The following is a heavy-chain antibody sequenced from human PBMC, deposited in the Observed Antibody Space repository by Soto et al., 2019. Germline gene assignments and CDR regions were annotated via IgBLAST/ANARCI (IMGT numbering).Heavy chain of an antibody. V-gene: IGHV3-15*07. CDR2: IKSKTDGGTT. D-gene: IGHD4-4*01. Sequence: EVQLVESGGGLVKPGGSLRLSCAASGFTFSNAWMNWVRQAQGKGLEWVGRIKSKTDGGTTDYAAPVKGRFTISRDDSKNTRYLQMNILKTEDTAVYYCTTDCGTTVNDCWGQGTLVTVSS. CDR1: GFTFSNAW. CDR3: TTDCGTTVNDC. J-gene: IGHJ4*02.